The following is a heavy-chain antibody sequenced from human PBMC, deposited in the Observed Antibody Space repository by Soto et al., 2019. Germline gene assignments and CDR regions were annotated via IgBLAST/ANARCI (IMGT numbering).Heavy chain of an antibody. Sequence: QLQLQESGSGLVKPSQTLSLTCTVSGGSISSGGYSWSWIRQPPGKCLEWIAYIYHSGSTDYNPSLKSRLTISVDRSKNQLSLKLSSVTATETAVYYCARVLFPWGQRTLVTVSS. CDR2: IYHSGST. CDR1: GGSISSGGYS. V-gene: IGHV4-30-2*01. CDR3: ARVLFP. J-gene: IGHJ5*02.